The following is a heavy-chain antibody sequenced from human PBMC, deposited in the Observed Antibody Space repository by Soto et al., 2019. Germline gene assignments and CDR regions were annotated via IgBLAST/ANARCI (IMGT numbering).Heavy chain of an antibody. J-gene: IGHJ6*02. Sequence: QVQLVQSGAEVKKPGSSVKVSCKASGGNFSSYAISWVRQAPGPGLEWMGGIIPIFGTANYAQKFQGRVTITADKSTSTAYMELSSLRSEDTAVYYCARDQQVADWGYFYYGMDVWGQGTTVTVSS. V-gene: IGHV1-69*06. CDR2: IIPIFGTA. CDR1: GGNFSSYA. CDR3: ARDQQVADWGYFYYGMDV. D-gene: IGHD7-27*01.